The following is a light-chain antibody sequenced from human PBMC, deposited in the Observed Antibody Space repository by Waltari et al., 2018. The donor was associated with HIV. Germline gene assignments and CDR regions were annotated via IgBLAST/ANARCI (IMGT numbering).Light chain of an antibody. CDR1: QDISNY. CDR2: DAS. J-gene: IGKJ4*01. Sequence: DIQMTQSPSSLSASVVDSVTFTSQASQDISNYLNWYQQKPGKAPKLLIYDASNLETGVPSRFSGSGSGTDFTFTISSLQPEDIATYYCQQYDNLPLTFGGGTKVEIK. CDR3: QQYDNLPLT. V-gene: IGKV1-33*01.